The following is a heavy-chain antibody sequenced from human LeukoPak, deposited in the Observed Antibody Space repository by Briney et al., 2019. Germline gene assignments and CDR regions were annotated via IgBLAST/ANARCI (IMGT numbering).Heavy chain of an antibody. D-gene: IGHD3-9*01. CDR2: ISGSGGST. CDR3: AKAQAPYYDILTGYSPDY. V-gene: IGHV3-23*01. CDR1: GFTFSDYY. J-gene: IGHJ4*02. Sequence: GGSLRLSCAASGFTFSDYYMSWVRQAPGKGLEWVSAISGSGGSTYYADSVKGRFTISRDNSKNTLYLQMNSLRAEDTAVYYCAKAQAPYYDILTGYSPDYWGQGTLVTVSS.